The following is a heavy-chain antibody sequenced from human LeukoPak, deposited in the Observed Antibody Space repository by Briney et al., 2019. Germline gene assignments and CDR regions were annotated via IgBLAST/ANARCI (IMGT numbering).Heavy chain of an antibody. J-gene: IGHJ4*02. V-gene: IGHV1-18*01. D-gene: IGHD6-13*01. CDR2: ISAYNGNT. CDR1: GYTFTSYG. CDR3: ARDAGYSSSHSIDY. Sequence: ASVKVSCKASGYTFTSYGISWVRQAPGQGLEWMGWISAYNGNTNYAQKLQGRVTITTDTSTSTAYMELRSLRSDDTAVYYCARDAGYSSSHSIDYWGQGTLVTVSS.